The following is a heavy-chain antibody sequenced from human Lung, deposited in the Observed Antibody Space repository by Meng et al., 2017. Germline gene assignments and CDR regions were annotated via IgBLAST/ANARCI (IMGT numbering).Heavy chain of an antibody. Sequence: QVQLRQWGAGRLKPSETLSLTGVGSGGSFSDYYWSWIRQPPGKGLEWIGEINHSGSTNYNPSLESRATISVDTSQNNLSLKLSSVTAADSAVYYCARGPTTMAHDFDYWGQGTLVTVSS. V-gene: IGHV4-34*01. CDR2: INHSGST. CDR3: ARGPTTMAHDFDY. CDR1: GGSFSDYY. J-gene: IGHJ4*02. D-gene: IGHD4-11*01.